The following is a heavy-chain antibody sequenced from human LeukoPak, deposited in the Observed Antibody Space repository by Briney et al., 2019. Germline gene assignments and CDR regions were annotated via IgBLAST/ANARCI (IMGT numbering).Heavy chain of an antibody. V-gene: IGHV3-20*04. CDR2: INWHGGGI. CDR3: ARELGYCSGGSCYFPFDY. J-gene: IGHJ4*02. Sequence: GGSLRLSCAASGFTFDDYVMSWVRQAPGKGLEWVSGINWHGGGIGYADSVKGRFTISRDNAKNSLYLQMNGLRAEDTAFYYCARELGYCSGGSCYFPFDYWGQGTLVTVSS. D-gene: IGHD2-15*01. CDR1: GFTFDDYV.